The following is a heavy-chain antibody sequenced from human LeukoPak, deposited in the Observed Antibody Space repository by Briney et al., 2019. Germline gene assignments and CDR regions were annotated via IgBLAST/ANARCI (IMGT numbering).Heavy chain of an antibody. CDR1: GFTFSSYW. V-gene: IGHV3-7*01. CDR3: ARGRYDSSGYYYFDY. CDR2: IKQDGSEK. D-gene: IGHD3-22*01. Sequence: GGSLRLSCAASGFTFSSYWMSWVRQAPGKGLEWVASIKQDGSEKYYVDSVKGRFTISRDNAKSSLYLQMNSLRAEDTAVYYCARGRYDSSGYYYFDYWGQGTLVTVSS. J-gene: IGHJ4*02.